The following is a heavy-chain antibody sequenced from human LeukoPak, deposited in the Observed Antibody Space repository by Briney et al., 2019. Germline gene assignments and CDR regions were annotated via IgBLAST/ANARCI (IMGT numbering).Heavy chain of an antibody. V-gene: IGHV3-21*01. CDR1: GFTFSSYS. D-gene: IGHD1-7*01. CDR2: ISSSSSYI. J-gene: IGHJ4*02. CDR3: ARDRSTGTTLRNYYFDY. Sequence: GGSLRLSCAASGFTFSSYSMNWVHQAPGKGLEWVSSISSSSSYIYYADSVKGRFTISRDNAKNSLYLQMNSLRAEDTAVYYCARDRSTGTTLRNYYFDYWGQGTLVTVSS.